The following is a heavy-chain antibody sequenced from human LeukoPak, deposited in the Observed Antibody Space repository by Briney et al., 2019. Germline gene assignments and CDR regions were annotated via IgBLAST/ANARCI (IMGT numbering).Heavy chain of an antibody. V-gene: IGHV4-59*01. CDR2: IYYSGST. CDR3: ARDGSGWFRGGFDY. D-gene: IGHD6-19*01. CDR1: GGSTSSYY. J-gene: IGHJ4*02. Sequence: SETLSLTCTVSGGSTSSYYWSWIRQPPGKGLEWIGYIYYSGSTNYNPSLKSRVTISVDTSKNQFSLKLSSVTAADTAVYYCARDGSGWFRGGFDYWGQGTLVTVSS.